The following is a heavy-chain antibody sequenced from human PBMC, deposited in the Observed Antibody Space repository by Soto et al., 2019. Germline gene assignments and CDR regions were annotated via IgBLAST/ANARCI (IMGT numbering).Heavy chain of an antibody. CDR2: IWYDGSNK. J-gene: IGHJ6*02. Sequence: QVQLVESGGGVVQPGRSLRLSCAASGFTFSSYGMHWVRQAPGKGLEWVAVIWYDGSNKYYADSVKGRFTISRDNSKNTLYLQMNSLRAEDTAVYYCARDSMGYCGSGSGYYGMDVWGQGTTVTVSS. CDR1: GFTFSSYG. CDR3: ARDSMGYCGSGSGYYGMDV. V-gene: IGHV3-33*01. D-gene: IGHD3-10*01.